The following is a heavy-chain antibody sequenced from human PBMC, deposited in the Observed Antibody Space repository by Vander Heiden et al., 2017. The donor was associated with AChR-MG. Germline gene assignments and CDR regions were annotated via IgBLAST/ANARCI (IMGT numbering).Heavy chain of an antibody. J-gene: IGHJ6*02. CDR1: GFTFSSSA. CDR3: ARDLVLRRQGRYYYGMDV. Sequence: QVQLVESGGGVVQPGRSLRLSCAASGFTFSSSAMHWVRQAPGKGLEWVAVISDDGSNKYYADSVKGRVTISRDNSKNTLYRQMNSLRAEETAVYYCARDLVLRRQGRYYYGMDVWGQGTTVTVSS. D-gene: IGHD3-9*01. CDR2: ISDDGSNK. V-gene: IGHV3-30-3*01.